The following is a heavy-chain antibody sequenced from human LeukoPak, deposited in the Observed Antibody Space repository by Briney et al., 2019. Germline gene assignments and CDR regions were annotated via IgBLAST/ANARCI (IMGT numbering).Heavy chain of an antibody. V-gene: IGHV3-21*01. Sequence: GGSLRLSCAAFGFTFNSYSMNWVRQAPGKGLEWVSYISTTSSFIYYADSMKGRFTISRDNAKNSLYLQMNSLRAEDTAVYYCAKDRDHLGIAVAVYDYWGQGTLVTVSS. CDR2: ISTTSSFI. CDR1: GFTFNSYS. J-gene: IGHJ4*02. D-gene: IGHD6-19*01. CDR3: AKDRDHLGIAVAVYDY.